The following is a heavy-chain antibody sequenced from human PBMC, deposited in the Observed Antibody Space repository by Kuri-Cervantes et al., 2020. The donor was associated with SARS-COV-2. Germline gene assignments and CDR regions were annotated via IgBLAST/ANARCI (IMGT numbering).Heavy chain of an antibody. CDR1: GGSISSYY. V-gene: IGHV4-59*01. D-gene: IGHD3-3*01. Sequence: SETLSLTCTVSGGSISSYYWSWIRQPPGKGLEWIGDIYYSGTTNYNPSLKSRATITVDTSKNQFSLKLSSVTAADTAVYYCARGGCLEYYEFCPYYSYGMDVWGQGTTVTVSS. J-gene: IGHJ6*02. CDR3: ARGGCLEYYEFCPYYSYGMDV. CDR2: IYYSGTT.